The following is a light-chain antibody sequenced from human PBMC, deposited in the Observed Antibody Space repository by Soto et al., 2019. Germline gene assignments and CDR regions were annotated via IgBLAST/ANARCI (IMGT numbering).Light chain of an antibody. Sequence: QSVLTQPASVSGSPGQSIAISCTGSSSDVGSYNLVSWYQQHPGEAPKVMIYEGSKRPSGVSNRFSGSKSGNTASLTISGLQAEDEADYYCCSYAGSSTDVFGTGTKVTVL. V-gene: IGLV2-23*01. J-gene: IGLJ1*01. CDR2: EGS. CDR1: SSDVGSYNL. CDR3: CSYAGSSTDV.